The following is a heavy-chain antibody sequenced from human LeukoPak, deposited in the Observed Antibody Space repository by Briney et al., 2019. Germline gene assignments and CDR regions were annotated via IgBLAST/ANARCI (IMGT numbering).Heavy chain of an antibody. V-gene: IGHV1-2*02. CDR3: ARALLKITIFGVVNVARFDP. D-gene: IGHD3-3*01. CDR1: GYTFTGYY. CDR2: INPNSGGT. Sequence: ASVKVSCKASGYTFTGYYMHWVRQAPGQGLEWMGWINPNSGGTNYAQKFQGRVTMTRDTSISTAYMELSRLRSDDTAVYYCARALLKITIFGVVNVARFDPWGQGTLVTVSS. J-gene: IGHJ5*02.